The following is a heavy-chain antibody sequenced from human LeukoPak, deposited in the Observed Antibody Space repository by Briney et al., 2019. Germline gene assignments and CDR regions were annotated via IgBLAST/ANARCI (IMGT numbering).Heavy chain of an antibody. D-gene: IGHD3-9*01. J-gene: IGHJ3*02. CDR1: GYTFTGYY. CDR2: INPNSGGT. CDR3: AKDQIFDWSFIDAFDI. V-gene: IGHV1-2*02. Sequence: ASVKVSCKASGYTFTGYYMHWVRQAPGQGLEWMGWINPNSGGTNYAQKFQGRVTMTRDTSISTAYMELSRLRSDDTAVYYCAKDQIFDWSFIDAFDIWGQGTMVTVSS.